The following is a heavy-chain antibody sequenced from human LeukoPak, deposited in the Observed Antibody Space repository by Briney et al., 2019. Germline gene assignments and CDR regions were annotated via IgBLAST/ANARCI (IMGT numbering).Heavy chain of an antibody. CDR3: ASDYYDSSGYSEPYDY. CDR2: INSNGSST. CDR1: GFTFSSYW. V-gene: IGHV3-74*01. Sequence: PGGSLSLSCAASGFTFSSYWMHWVRQAPGKGLVWVSRINSNGSSTSYADSVKGRFTISRDNAKNTLYLQMISLRAEDTAVYYCASDYYDSSGYSEPYDYWGQGTLVTVSS. J-gene: IGHJ4*02. D-gene: IGHD3-22*01.